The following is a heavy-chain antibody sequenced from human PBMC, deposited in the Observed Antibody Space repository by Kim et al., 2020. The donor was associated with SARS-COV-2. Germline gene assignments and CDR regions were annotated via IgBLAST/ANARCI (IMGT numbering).Heavy chain of an antibody. Sequence: ASVKVSCKASGYTFTSYDINWVRQATGQGLEWMGWMNPNSGNTDYAQKFQGRVTMTRNTSISTAYMELSSLRSEDTAVYYCAREKCSSTSCYDYDPWGQGTLVTVSS. CDR1: GYTFTSYD. J-gene: IGHJ5*02. CDR3: AREKCSSTSCYDYDP. CDR2: MNPNSGNT. V-gene: IGHV1-8*01. D-gene: IGHD2-2*01.